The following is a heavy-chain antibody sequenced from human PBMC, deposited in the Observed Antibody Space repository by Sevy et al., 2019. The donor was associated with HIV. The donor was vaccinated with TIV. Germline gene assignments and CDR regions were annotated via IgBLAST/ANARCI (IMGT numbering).Heavy chain of an antibody. J-gene: IGHJ4*02. D-gene: IGHD6-19*01. Sequence: GGSLRLSCEASGFSVSSNYMVWVRQAPGKGLEWVSVTYSGKSTDYRDSVNGRFTISRDSSKNTLYLQMDSLRAEDTAVYHRARVQSHTGWFDYWGQGSLVTVSS. V-gene: IGHV3-53*01. CDR2: TYSGKST. CDR1: GFSVSSNY. CDR3: ARVQSHTGWFDY.